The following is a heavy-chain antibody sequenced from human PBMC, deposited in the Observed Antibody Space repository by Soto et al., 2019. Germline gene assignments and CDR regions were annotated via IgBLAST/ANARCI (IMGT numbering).Heavy chain of an antibody. CDR3: ASGMTTVTHYYYYYMDV. CDR1: GFTFSSYA. CDR2: ISGSGGST. Sequence: GGSLRLSCAASGFTFSSYAMSWVRQAPGKGLEWVSAISGSGGSTYYADSVKGRFTISRDNSKNTRYLQMNSLRAEDTAVYYFASGMTTVTHYYYYYMDVWGKGTTVTVSS. V-gene: IGHV3-23*01. D-gene: IGHD4-17*01. J-gene: IGHJ6*03.